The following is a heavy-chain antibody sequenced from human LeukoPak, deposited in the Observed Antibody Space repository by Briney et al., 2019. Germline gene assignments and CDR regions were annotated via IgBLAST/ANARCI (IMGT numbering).Heavy chain of an antibody. CDR3: AKGRSGTYSPTWDY. D-gene: IGHD1-26*01. V-gene: IGHV3-23*01. J-gene: IGHJ4*02. CDR2: ISGSDGST. CDR1: GFTFSSYA. Sequence: GGSLRLSCAASGFTFSSYAMSWVRQAPGKGLEWVSGISGSDGSTYYADSVKGRFTISRDNSKNTLYLQMNSLRAEDTAVYYCAKGRSGTYSPTWDYWGQGTLVTVSS.